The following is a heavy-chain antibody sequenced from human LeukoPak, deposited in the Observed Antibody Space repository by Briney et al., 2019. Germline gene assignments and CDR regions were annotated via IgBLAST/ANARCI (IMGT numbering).Heavy chain of an antibody. D-gene: IGHD4/OR15-4a*01. Sequence: SETLSLTCTVVGGSITSDYWSWIRQPAGKGLEWIGRIFTSGTTAYNPSLKSRVTMSLDTSKNQSFLKLNSVTAADTAAYFCSRGGANDLWGQGTLVTVSS. J-gene: IGHJ5*02. CDR3: SRGGANDL. CDR1: GGSITSDY. CDR2: IFTSGTT. V-gene: IGHV4-4*07.